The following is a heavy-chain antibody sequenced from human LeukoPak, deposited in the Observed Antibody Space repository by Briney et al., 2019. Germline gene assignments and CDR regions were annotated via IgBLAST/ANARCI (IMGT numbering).Heavy chain of an antibody. Sequence: GRSLRLSCAASGFAFSTYAMQWVRQAPEKGLEYVSGISGNGDTIYYADSVKGRFTMSRDNSRNTLYLQMGSLRPEDTAVYYCARDGKATNDYWGQGTLVAVSS. D-gene: IGHD5-24*01. CDR1: GFAFSTYA. CDR2: ISGNGDTI. J-gene: IGHJ4*02. CDR3: ARDGKATNDY. V-gene: IGHV3-64*02.